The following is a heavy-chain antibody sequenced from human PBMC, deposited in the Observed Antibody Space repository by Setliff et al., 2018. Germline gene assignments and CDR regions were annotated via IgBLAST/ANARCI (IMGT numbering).Heavy chain of an antibody. CDR3: ASRRTGPGGWFDY. CDR2: IYYSGTT. D-gene: IGHD1-26*01. V-gene: IGHV4-39*01. Sequence: SETLSLTCTVSGGSVSSSSYYWGWIRQPPGKGLEWIGTIYYSGTTYYSPSLKSRVTISVDTSKNQFSLKLTSVTAADTAIYYCASRRTGPGGWFDYWGQGTRVTVPQ. J-gene: IGHJ5*01. CDR1: GGSVSSSSYY.